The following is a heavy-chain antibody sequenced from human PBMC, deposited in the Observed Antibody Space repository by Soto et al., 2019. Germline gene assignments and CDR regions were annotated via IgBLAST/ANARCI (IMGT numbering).Heavy chain of an antibody. CDR3: ARGPPRFEILYYAFDP. J-gene: IGHJ5*02. V-gene: IGHV1-69*13. CDR1: GGTFSSYA. CDR2: IIPIFGTA. Sequence: SVKVSCKASGGTFSSYAISWVRQAPGQGLEWMGGIIPIFGTANYAQKFQGRVTITADESTSTAYMELSSLRSEDTAVYYCARGPPRFEILYYAFDPWGQGTPVTVYS. D-gene: IGHD2-8*01.